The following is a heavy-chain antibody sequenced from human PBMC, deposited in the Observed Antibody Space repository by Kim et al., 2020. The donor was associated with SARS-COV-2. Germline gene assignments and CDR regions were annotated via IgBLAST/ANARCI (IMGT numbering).Heavy chain of an antibody. Sequence: SETLSLTCAVYGGSFSGYYWSWIRQPPGKGLEWIGEINHSGSTNYNPSFKSRVTISVDTSKNQFSLKLISVTAADTAVYYCALSYDVCSGKLDYWGRGTLVTVSS. D-gene: IGHD3-3*01. CDR2: INHSGST. J-gene: IGHJ4*02. CDR3: ALSYDVCSGKLDY. CDR1: GGSFSGYY. V-gene: IGHV4-34*01.